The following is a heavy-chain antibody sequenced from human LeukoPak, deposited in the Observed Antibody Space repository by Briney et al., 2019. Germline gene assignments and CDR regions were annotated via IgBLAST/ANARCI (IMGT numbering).Heavy chain of an antibody. V-gene: IGHV1-18*01. CDR3: ARDLPAYGSGTLHNWFDP. CDR2: INAYNGNT. D-gene: IGHD3-10*01. CDR1: GYTFTSYG. Sequence: ASVKVSCKASGYTFTSYGISWVREAPGQGLEWMGWINAYNGNTNYAQKLQGRVTMTTDTSTSTAYMELRNLRSDDTAVYYCARDLPAYGSGTLHNWFDPWGQGTLVTVSS. J-gene: IGHJ5*02.